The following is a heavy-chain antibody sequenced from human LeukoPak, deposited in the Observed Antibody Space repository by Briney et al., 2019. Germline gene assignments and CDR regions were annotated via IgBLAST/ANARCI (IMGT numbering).Heavy chain of an antibody. Sequence: GGSLRLSCVASGFSFSSYNMNWVRQAPGKGLEWVSSISRSASNIHYADSVKGRFTISRDNAKNSFYLQMNSLRAEDTAVFYCARDPEGFGATYFDYWGQGTLVTVSS. V-gene: IGHV3-21*01. CDR1: GFSFSSYN. J-gene: IGHJ4*02. CDR3: ARDPEGFGATYFDY. CDR2: ISRSASNI. D-gene: IGHD3-16*01.